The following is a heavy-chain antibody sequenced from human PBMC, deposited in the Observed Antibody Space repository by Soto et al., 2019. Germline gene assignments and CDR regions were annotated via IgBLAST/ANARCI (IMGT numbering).Heavy chain of an antibody. D-gene: IGHD6-19*01. J-gene: IGHJ4*02. CDR3: ARDPYTSGWYGSSFDY. V-gene: IGHV3-9*01. Sequence: GGSLRLSCAASGFTFDDYAMHGVRQAPGKGLEWVSGISWSSGSIGYADSVKGRFTISRDNAKNSLYLQMNSLRAEDTAVYYCARDPYTSGWYGSSFDYWGQGTLVTVSS. CDR1: GFTFDDYA. CDR2: ISWSSGSI.